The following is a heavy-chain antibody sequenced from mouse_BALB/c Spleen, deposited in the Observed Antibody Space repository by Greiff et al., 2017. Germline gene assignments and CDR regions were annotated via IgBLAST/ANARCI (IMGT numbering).Heavy chain of an antibody. J-gene: IGHJ2*01. D-gene: IGHD3-2*01. CDR1: GFNIKDTY. Sequence: EVQLQQSGAELVKPGASVKLSCTASGFNIKDTYMPWVKQRPEQGLEWIGRIDPANGNTKYDPKFQGKATITADTSSNTAYLQLSSLTSEDTAVYYCARELDSSGTDYWGQGTTLTVSS. CDR3: ARELDSSGTDY. V-gene: IGHV14-3*02. CDR2: IDPANGNT.